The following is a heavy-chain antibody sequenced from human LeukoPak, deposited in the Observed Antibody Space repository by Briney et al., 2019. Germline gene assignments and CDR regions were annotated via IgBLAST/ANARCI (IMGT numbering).Heavy chain of an antibody. V-gene: IGHV4-30-4*08. CDR1: GGSISSGDYY. CDR3: ASDGGSSSPFDY. CDR2: IYYSGST. D-gene: IGHD6-6*01. Sequence: SETLSLTCTVSGGSISSGDYYWSWIRQPPGKGLEWIGYIYYSGSTYYNPSLKSRVTISVDTSNNQFSLKLSSVTAADTAVYYCASDGGSSSPFDYWGQGTLVTVSS. J-gene: IGHJ4*02.